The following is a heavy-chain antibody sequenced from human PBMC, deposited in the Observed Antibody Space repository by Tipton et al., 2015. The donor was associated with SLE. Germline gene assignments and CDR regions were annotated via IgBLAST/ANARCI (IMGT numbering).Heavy chain of an antibody. CDR1: GGSISSHY. CDR3: ARFIVVVIAGHWYFDL. D-gene: IGHD2-21*01. Sequence: LRLSCTVSGGSISSHYWSWIRQPPGKGLEWIGYIYYSGSTNYNPSLKSRVTISVDTSKNQFSLKLSSVTAADTAVYYCARFIVVVIAGHWYFDLWGRGTPVTVSS. CDR2: IYYSGST. V-gene: IGHV4-59*11. J-gene: IGHJ2*01.